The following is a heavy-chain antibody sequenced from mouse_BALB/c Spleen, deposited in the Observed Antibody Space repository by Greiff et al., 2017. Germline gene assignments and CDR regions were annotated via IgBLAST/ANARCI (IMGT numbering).Heavy chain of an antibody. D-gene: IGHD2-4*01. J-gene: IGHJ3*01. CDR3: ARYYDYDWFAY. V-gene: IGHV1-7*01. CDR2: INPSTGYT. CDR1: GYTFTSYW. Sequence: VKLQESGAELAKPGASVKMSCKASGYTFTSYWMHWVKQRPGQGLEWIGYINPSTGYTEYNQKFKDKATLTADKSSSTAYMQLSSLTSEDAAVYYCARYYDYDWFAYWGQGTLVTVSA.